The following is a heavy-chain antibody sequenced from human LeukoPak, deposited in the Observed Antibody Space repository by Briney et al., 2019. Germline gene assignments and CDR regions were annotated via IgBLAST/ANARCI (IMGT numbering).Heavy chain of an antibody. V-gene: IGHV6-1*01. CDR3: AREWGGYSPFDY. CDR2: TYYRSKWSN. CDR1: GDSVSTNSAT. D-gene: IGHD5-12*01. J-gene: IGHJ4*02. Sequence: SQTLSLTCAISGDSVSTNSATWTWLRQSPSRGLEWLGRTYYRSKWSNDYAVSMKSRITINPDTSKNQFSLQLNSVTPEDTAVYYCAREWGGYSPFDYWGQGTLVTVSS.